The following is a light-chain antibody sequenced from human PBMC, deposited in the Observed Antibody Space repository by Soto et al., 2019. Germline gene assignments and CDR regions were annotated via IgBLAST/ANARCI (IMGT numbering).Light chain of an antibody. V-gene: IGLV1-44*01. CDR1: TSNIGKNS. CDR3: AAWDDNLYV. CDR2: TNT. Sequence: QSVLTQPPSASGTPGQTITISCSGSTSNIGKNSVSWYQQLPGTAPKLLIYTNTQRPLGVPVRFSGSKSGTSASLAISGLQSDDEADYYCAAWDDNLYVFGGGTKVTVL. J-gene: IGLJ1*01.